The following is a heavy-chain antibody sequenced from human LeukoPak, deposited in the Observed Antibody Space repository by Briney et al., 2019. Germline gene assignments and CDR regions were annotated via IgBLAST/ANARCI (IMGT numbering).Heavy chain of an antibody. J-gene: IGHJ4*02. CDR3: ASRIVGATIGDY. CDR1: GFTFSSYA. D-gene: IGHD1-26*01. Sequence: GRSLRLSCAASGFTFSSYAMHWVRQAPGKGLEWVAVISYDGSNKYYADSVKGRFTISRDNSKNTLYLQMNSLRAEDTAVYYCASRIVGATIGDYWGQGTMVTVSS. V-gene: IGHV3-30-3*01. CDR2: ISYDGSNK.